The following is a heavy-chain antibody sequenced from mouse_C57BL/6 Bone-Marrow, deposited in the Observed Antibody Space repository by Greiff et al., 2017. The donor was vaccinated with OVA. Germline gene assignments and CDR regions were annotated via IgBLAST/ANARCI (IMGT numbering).Heavy chain of an antibody. J-gene: IGHJ3*01. Sequence: QVQLQQPGAELVKPGASVKLSCKASGYTFTSYWMHWVKQRPGQGLEWIGMIHPNSGSTNYNEKFKSKATLTVDKSSSTAYMQLSSLTSEDSAVYYCARCAYSSGVAYWGQGTLVTVSA. V-gene: IGHV1-64*01. CDR1: GYTFTSYW. D-gene: IGHD3-2*02. CDR2: IHPNSGST. CDR3: ARCAYSSGVAY.